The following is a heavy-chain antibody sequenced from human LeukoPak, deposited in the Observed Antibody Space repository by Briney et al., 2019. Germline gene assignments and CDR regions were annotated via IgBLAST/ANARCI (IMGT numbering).Heavy chain of an antibody. V-gene: IGHV3-43D*03. CDR3: ARRFSGDYYYMDV. Sequence: GGSLRLSCAASGFTFDDYAIHWVRQAPGKGLEWVSLISWDGGSTYYADSVKGRFTISRDNSKNSLYLQMNSLRAEDTALYYCARRFSGDYYYMDVWAKGPRSPSP. CDR2: ISWDGGST. D-gene: IGHD3-3*01. J-gene: IGHJ6*03. CDR1: GFTFDDYA.